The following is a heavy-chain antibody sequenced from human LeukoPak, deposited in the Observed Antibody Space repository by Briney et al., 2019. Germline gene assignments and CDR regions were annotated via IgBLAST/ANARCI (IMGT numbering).Heavy chain of an antibody. CDR3: AIRYSGSYNDY. CDR1: GYSFTNYW. Sequence: GESLKISCKSSGYSFTNYWIGWVRQMPGKGLEWMGITYPDDSDTRYSPSFQGQVTISADKSIITAYLQWSSLKASDTAMYYCAIRYSGSYNDYWGQGTLVTVSS. V-gene: IGHV5-51*01. J-gene: IGHJ4*02. CDR2: TYPDDSDT. D-gene: IGHD1-26*01.